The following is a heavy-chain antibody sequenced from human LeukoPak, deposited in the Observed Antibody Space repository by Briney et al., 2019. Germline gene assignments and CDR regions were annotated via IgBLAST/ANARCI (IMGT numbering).Heavy chain of an antibody. D-gene: IGHD2-2*02. V-gene: IGHV4-59*01. CDR2: ISYSGST. CDR3: AREGYCSSTNCYNFNY. J-gene: IGHJ4*02. Sequence: SETLSLTCTVSGDSIGSYYWTWIRQPPGKGLEWIGYISYSGSTNYNPSLKSRVTISADTSKNHFSLKLTSVTAADTAIYYCAREGYCSSTNCYNFNYWGQGTLVTVSS. CDR1: GDSIGSYY.